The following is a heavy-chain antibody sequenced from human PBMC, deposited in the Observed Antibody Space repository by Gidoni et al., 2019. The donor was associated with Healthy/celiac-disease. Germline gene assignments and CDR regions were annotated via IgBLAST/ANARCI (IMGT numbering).Heavy chain of an antibody. CDR3: ARGGSSWPFDY. CDR2: IYSGGST. V-gene: IGHV3-66*01. Sequence: EVQLVESGGGLVQPGGSLRLSCAASGFTVSSNYMSWVRQAPGKGLEWVSGIYSGGSTYYADSVKGRFTISRDNYKNTLYLQMNSMRAEDTAVYYCARGGSSWPFDYWGQGTLVTVSS. D-gene: IGHD6-13*01. J-gene: IGHJ4*02. CDR1: GFTVSSNY.